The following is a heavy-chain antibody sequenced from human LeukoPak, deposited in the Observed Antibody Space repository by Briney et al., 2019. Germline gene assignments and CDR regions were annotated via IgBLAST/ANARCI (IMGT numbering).Heavy chain of an antibody. CDR3: ANANHGTIAARGWFDP. D-gene: IGHD6-6*01. CDR2: IRYDGSNK. V-gene: IGHV3-30*02. CDR1: GFTFSSHG. J-gene: IGHJ5*02. Sequence: GGSLRLSCAASGFTFSSHGMHWVRQAPGKGLEWVAFIRYDGSNKYYADSVKGRFTISRDNSKNTLYLQMNSLRAEDTAVYYCANANHGTIAARGWFDPWGQGTLVTVSS.